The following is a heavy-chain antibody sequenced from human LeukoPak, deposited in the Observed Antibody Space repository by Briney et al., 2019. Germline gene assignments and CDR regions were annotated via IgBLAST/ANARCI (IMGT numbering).Heavy chain of an antibody. V-gene: IGHV3-7*03. CDR1: GFTFSSYW. D-gene: IGHD4-17*01. Sequence: GGSLRLSCAASGFTFSSYWMNWDRQAPGRGLEWVANIKQDGSEKYYVASVKGRFTISRDNAKNSLYLQMNSLRAEDTAMYYCVYGDYGGGFDYWGQGTLVTVSS. CDR3: VYGDYGGGFDY. J-gene: IGHJ4*02. CDR2: IKQDGSEK.